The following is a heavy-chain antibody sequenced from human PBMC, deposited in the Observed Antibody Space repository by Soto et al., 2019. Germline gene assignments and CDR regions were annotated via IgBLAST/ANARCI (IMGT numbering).Heavy chain of an antibody. CDR1: GGSISSYY. D-gene: IGHD6-13*01. V-gene: IGHV4-59*01. Sequence: SETLSLTCTVSGGSISSYYWSWIRQPPGKGLEWIGYIYYSGSTNYNPSLKSRVTISVDTSKNQFSLKLGSVTAADTAVYYCARVGGTRGYSSSWPLDYWGQGTLVTVSS. CDR2: IYYSGST. CDR3: ARVGGTRGYSSSWPLDY. J-gene: IGHJ4*02.